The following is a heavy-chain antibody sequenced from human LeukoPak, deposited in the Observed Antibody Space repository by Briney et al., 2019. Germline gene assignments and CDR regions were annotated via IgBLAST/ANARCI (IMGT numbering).Heavy chain of an antibody. D-gene: IGHD4-23*01. Sequence: GGSLRLSCAASGFTFDDYGMSWVRQAPGKGLEWVSGINWNGGSTGYADSVKGRFTISRDNAKNSLYLQMNSLRAEDTALYYCARDGLAATTVGNWFDPWGQGTLVTVSS. J-gene: IGHJ5*02. CDR2: INWNGGST. CDR1: GFTFDDYG. CDR3: ARDGLAATTVGNWFDP. V-gene: IGHV3-20*04.